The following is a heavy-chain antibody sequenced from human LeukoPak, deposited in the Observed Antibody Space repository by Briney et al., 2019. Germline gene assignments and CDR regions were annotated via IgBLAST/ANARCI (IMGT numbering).Heavy chain of an antibody. D-gene: IGHD4-23*01. Sequence: GSLRLSCAASGFTFSDYYMSWIRQAPGKGLEWVPYISGRSTTIYNADSVKGRFTISRDNAKNSLYLQMNSLRAEDTAVYYCARDSGYSGNSGYFDYWGQGTLVTVSS. CDR2: ISGRSTTI. CDR3: ARDSGYSGNSGYFDY. J-gene: IGHJ4*02. CDR1: GFTFSDYY. V-gene: IGHV3-11*04.